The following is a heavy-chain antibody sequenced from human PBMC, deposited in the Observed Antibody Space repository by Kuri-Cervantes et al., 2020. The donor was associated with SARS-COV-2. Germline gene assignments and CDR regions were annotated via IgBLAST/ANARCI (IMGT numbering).Heavy chain of an antibody. V-gene: IGHV3-23*01. CDR2: ISGSGGST. D-gene: IGHD1-26*01. Sequence: GGSLRLSCAASGFTFSSYAMSWVRQAPGKGLEWVSAISGSGGSTYYADAVNGRFTISRDNSKNTLYLQMNSLRAEDTAVYYCATSRTIVGAGKDSDYWGQGTLVTVSS. CDR3: ATSRTIVGAGKDSDY. J-gene: IGHJ4*02. CDR1: GFTFSSYA.